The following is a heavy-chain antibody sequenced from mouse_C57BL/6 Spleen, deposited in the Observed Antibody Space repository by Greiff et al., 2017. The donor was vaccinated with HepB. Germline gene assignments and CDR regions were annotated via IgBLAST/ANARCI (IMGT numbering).Heavy chain of an antibody. CDR3: ARHRGTGWYFDV. CDR2: ISSGGSYT. D-gene: IGHD4-1*01. CDR1: GFTFSSYG. V-gene: IGHV5-6*02. J-gene: IGHJ1*03. Sequence: DVMLVESGGDLVKPGGSLKLSCAASGFTFSSYGMSWVRQTPDKRLEWVATISSGGSYTYYPDSVKGRFTISRDNAKNTLYLQMSSLKSEDTAMYYCARHRGTGWYFDVWGTGTTVTVSS.